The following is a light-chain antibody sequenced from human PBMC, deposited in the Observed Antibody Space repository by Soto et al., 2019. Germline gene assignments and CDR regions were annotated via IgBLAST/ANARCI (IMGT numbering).Light chain of an antibody. Sequence: QLVLTQSPSASASLGASVKLTCTLSSGHSTYTIAWHQQQPEKGPRFLMRLNSDGSHTKGDGIPDRFSGSSSGAERYLTISSLQSEDEADYYCQTWGTGILFFGGGTQLTV. CDR1: SGHSTYT. V-gene: IGLV4-69*01. CDR3: QTWGTGILF. J-gene: IGLJ2*01. CDR2: LNSDGSH.